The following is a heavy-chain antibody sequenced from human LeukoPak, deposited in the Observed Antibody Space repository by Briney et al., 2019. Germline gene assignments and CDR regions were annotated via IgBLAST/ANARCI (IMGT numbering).Heavy chain of an antibody. V-gene: IGHV4-34*01. CDR3: ARDGGDYHFDF. CDR1: GGSFSSYY. J-gene: IGHJ4*02. Sequence: SETLSLTCAVYGGSFSSYYWGWIRQPPGKGLEWIGNIYYRGNTYYSPSLKSRVTISVDTSKNQFFLKLSSVTAADTAVYYCARDGGDYHFDFWGQGTVVTVSS. D-gene: IGHD2-21*01. CDR2: IYYRGNT.